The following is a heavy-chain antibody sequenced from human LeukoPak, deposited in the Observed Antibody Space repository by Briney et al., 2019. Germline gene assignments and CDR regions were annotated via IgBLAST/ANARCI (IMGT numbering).Heavy chain of an antibody. D-gene: IGHD3-10*01. CDR2: IWYDGSNK. V-gene: IGHV3-33*01. CDR1: GFTFSSYG. Sequence: GGSLRLSCAASGFTFSSYGMHWVRQAPGKGLEWVAVIWYDGSNKYYADSVKGRFTISRDNSKNTLYLQMNSLRAEDTAVYYCAGVLWFGELLSGSGIDYWGQGTLVTVSS. J-gene: IGHJ4*02. CDR3: AGVLWFGELLSGSGIDY.